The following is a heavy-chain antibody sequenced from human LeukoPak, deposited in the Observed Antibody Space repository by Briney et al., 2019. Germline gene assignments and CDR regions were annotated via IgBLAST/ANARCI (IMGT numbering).Heavy chain of an antibody. J-gene: IGHJ4*02. D-gene: IGHD6-13*01. CDR3: AKDYASSIWAYYFDH. Sequence: PGGSLRLSCAAYEFTFSIYWMSWVRQAPGKGLEWVANINQGGSEKYYVDSVKGRFTISRDNAKNSLYLQMNNLRADDTAVYYCAKDYASSIWAYYFDHWGQGTLVTVSS. CDR2: INQGGSEK. V-gene: IGHV3-7*04. CDR1: EFTFSIYW.